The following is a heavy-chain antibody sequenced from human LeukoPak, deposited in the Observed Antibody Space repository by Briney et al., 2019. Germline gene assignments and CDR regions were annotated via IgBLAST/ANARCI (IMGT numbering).Heavy chain of an antibody. J-gene: IGHJ4*02. CDR3: AKDYGSGSYYAFDY. CDR2: ISGSGGST. CDR1: GFTFSSYA. Sequence: GGSLRLSCAASGFTFSSYAMSWVRQAPGKGVGWVSAISGSGGSTYYADSVKGRFTISRDNSRNTLYLQMNSLRAEDTAVYYCAKDYGSGSYYAFDYWGQGTLVTVSS. D-gene: IGHD3-10*01. V-gene: IGHV3-23*01.